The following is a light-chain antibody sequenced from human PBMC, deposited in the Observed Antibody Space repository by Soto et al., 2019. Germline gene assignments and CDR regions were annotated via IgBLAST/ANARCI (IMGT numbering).Light chain of an antibody. CDR1: QSVVYSDGNAY. CDR3: MQGTYWPPT. CDR2: TVS. J-gene: IGKJ1*01. Sequence: DVVMTQSPPSLPVTLGQPASISCRSSQSVVYSDGNAYLNWFQQRPGQSPRRLIYTVSNRDSGVPDRFSGGGSGTDFTLKISRVEDEDVGISSCMQGTYWPPTFGQGTKVEI. V-gene: IGKV2-30*01.